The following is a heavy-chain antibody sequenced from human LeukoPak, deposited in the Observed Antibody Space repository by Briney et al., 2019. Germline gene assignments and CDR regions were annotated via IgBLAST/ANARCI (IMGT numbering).Heavy chain of an antibody. V-gene: IGHV1-18*01. CDR3: ARDRKGYGDFISNWFDP. CDR2: SSAYNGNT. CDR1: GYTFTSYG. D-gene: IGHD4-17*01. J-gene: IGHJ5*02. Sequence: GASVKVSCKASGYTFTSYGISWVRQAPGQGLEWMGWSSAYNGNTNYAQKLQGRVTMTTDTSTSTAYMELRSLRSDDTAVYYCARDRKGYGDFISNWFDPWGQGTLVTVSS.